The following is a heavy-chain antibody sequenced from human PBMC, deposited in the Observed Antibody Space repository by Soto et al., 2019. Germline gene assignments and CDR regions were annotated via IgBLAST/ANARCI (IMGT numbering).Heavy chain of an antibody. CDR3: AKDISDKQQLIPSYFDY. D-gene: IGHD6-13*01. V-gene: IGHV3-9*01. CDR1: GFTFDDYA. J-gene: IGHJ4*02. Sequence: EVQLVESGGGLVQPGRSLRLSCAASGFTFDDYAMHWVRQAPGKGLEWVSGISWNSGSIGYADSVKGRFTISRDNAKNSLYLQMNSLRAEDTALYYCAKDISDKQQLIPSYFDYWGQGTLVTVSS. CDR2: ISWNSGSI.